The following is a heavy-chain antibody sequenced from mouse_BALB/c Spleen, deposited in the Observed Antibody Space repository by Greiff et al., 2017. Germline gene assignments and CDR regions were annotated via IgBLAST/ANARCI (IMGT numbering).Heavy chain of an antibody. J-gene: IGHJ4*01. D-gene: IGHD2-14*01. Sequence: VHVKQSGPDLVKPGASVKISCKASGYSFTGYYMHWVKQSHGKSLEWIGRVNPNNGGTSYNQKFKGKAILTVDKSSSTAYMELRSLTSEDSAVYYCARDYRYDRYAMDYGGQGTSGTVSS. CDR1: GYSFTGYY. CDR3: ARDYRYDRYAMDY. V-gene: IGHV1-26*01. CDR2: VNPNNGGT.